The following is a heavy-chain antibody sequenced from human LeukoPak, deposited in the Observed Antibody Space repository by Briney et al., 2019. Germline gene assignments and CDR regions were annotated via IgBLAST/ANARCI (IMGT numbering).Heavy chain of an antibody. V-gene: IGHV3-30*02. CDR3: AKDQANVLLWFGPLDI. D-gene: IGHD3-10*01. Sequence: GGSLRLSCAASGFTFSSYGMHWVRQAPGKGLEWVAFIRYDGSNKYYADSVKGRFTISRDNSKNTLYLQMNSLRAEDTAVYYCAKDQANVLLWFGPLDIWGQGTMVTVSS. J-gene: IGHJ3*02. CDR2: IRYDGSNK. CDR1: GFTFSSYG.